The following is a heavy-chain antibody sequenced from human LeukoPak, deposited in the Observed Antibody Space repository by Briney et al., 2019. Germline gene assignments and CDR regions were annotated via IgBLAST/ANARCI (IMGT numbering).Heavy chain of an antibody. CDR1: GFTFRGYW. V-gene: IGHV3-7*01. Sequence: GGSLRLCCAASGFTFRGYWMSWVRQAPGKGLEWVANIKEDGSEKYYVDSVKGRFTISRDNAKNSLNLQMDSLRVEDTAVYYCTRGDSSSKIDYWGQGTLVTVSS. CDR3: TRGDSSSKIDY. J-gene: IGHJ4*02. CDR2: IKEDGSEK. D-gene: IGHD6-6*01.